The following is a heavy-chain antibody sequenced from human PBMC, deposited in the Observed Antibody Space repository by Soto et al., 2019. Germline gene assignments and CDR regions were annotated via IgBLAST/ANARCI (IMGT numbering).Heavy chain of an antibody. CDR1: GFTFSSYG. V-gene: IGHV3-30*18. J-gene: IGHJ4*02. D-gene: IGHD4-17*01. Sequence: SLRLSCAASGFTFSSYGMHWVRQAAGKGLEWVAVISYDGSNKYYADSVKGRFTISRDNSKNTLYLQMNSLRAEDTAVYYCAKDLTGIDYGDYEEFDYWGQGTLVTVSS. CDR3: AKDLTGIDYGDYEEFDY. CDR2: ISYDGSNK.